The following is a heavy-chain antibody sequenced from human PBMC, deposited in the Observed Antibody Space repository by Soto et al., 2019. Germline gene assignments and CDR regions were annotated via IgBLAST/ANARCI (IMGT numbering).Heavy chain of an antibody. CDR1: GGSVSSGSYY. Sequence: SETLSLTCTVSGGSVSSGSYYWSWIRQPPGKGLEWIGYIYYSGSTNYNPSLKSRVTISVDTSKNQFSLKLSSVTAADTAVYYCAREGGDSSGWYYFDYWGQGTLVTVSS. CDR3: AREGGDSSGWYYFDY. J-gene: IGHJ4*02. D-gene: IGHD6-19*01. V-gene: IGHV4-61*01. CDR2: IYYSGST.